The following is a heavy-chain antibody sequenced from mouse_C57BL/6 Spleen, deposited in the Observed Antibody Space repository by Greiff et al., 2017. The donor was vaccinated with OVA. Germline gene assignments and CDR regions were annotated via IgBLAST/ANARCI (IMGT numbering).Heavy chain of an antibody. CDR1: GYTFTDYN. D-gene: IGHD1-1*01. CDR2: INPNNGGT. V-gene: IGHV1-22*01. J-gene: IGHJ3*01. Sequence: EVKLMESGPELVKPGASVKMSCKASGYTFTDYNMHWVKQSHGKSLEWIGYINPNNGGTSYNQKFKGKATLTVNKSSSTAYMELRSLTSEDSAVYYCARGDYYGSSPFAYWGQGTLVTVSA. CDR3: ARGDYYGSSPFAY.